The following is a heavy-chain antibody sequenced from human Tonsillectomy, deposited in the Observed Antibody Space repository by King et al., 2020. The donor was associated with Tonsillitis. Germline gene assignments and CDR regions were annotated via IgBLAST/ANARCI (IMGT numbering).Heavy chain of an antibody. CDR2: IYSGGST. Sequence: VQLVESGGGLVQPGGSLRLSCAASGFTVSSNYMSWVRQAPGKGLEWVSVIYSGGSTYYADSVKGRFTISRHNSKNTLYLQMNSLRAEDTAVYYCARTGYCRSTSCPLPWIDPWGQGSLF. CDR3: ARTGYCRSTSCPLPWIDP. CDR1: GFTVSSNY. D-gene: IGHD2-2*01. V-gene: IGHV3-53*04. J-gene: IGHJ5*02.